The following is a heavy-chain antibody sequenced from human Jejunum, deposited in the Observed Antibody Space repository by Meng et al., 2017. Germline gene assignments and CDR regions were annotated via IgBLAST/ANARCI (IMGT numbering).Heavy chain of an antibody. V-gene: IGHV4-34*01. Sequence: VPLEQWGPGLLEPSETLSLTCAVNSGSFGTYYWTWFRQSPEKGLEWIGEINRSGSTSSNPSLKSRVAISMDTSKNQFFLRLDSVTAADTAVYYCARGRSIDFRLAKYDYWGQGTPVTVSS. CDR1: SGSFGTYY. D-gene: IGHD3-3*01. CDR3: ARGRSIDFRLAKYDY. CDR2: INRSGST. J-gene: IGHJ4*02.